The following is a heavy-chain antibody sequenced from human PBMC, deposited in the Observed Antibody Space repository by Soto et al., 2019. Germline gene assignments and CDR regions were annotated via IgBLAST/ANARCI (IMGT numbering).Heavy chain of an antibody. J-gene: IGHJ4*02. D-gene: IGHD2-2*01. Sequence: ASVKVSCKASGGTFSSHAISWVRQAPGQGLEWMGGIIPIFGTANYAQKFQGRVTITADESTSTAYMELSSLRSEDTAVYYCVQDIVLVPGYSSSWPPENYWGQGTLVTVS. V-gene: IGHV1-69*13. CDR3: VQDIVLVPGYSSSWPPENY. CDR1: GGTFSSHA. CDR2: IIPIFGTA.